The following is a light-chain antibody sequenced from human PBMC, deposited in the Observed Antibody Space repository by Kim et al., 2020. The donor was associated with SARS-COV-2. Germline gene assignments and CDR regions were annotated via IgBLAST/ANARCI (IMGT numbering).Light chain of an antibody. CDR3: NSWDSNDNLHFV. V-gene: IGLV3-19*01. J-gene: IGLJ1*01. CDR2: GKN. CDR1: SLRSYY. Sequence: SSELTQDPAVSVALGQTVRITCQGDSLRSYYASWYQQKPGQAPVLVIYGKNNWPSGIPDRFSGSSSGDTASLTITGAQADDEADYYCNSWDSNDNLHFVF.